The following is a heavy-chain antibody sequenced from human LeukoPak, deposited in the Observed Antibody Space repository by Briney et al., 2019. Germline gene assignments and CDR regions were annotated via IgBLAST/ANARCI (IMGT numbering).Heavy chain of an antibody. D-gene: IGHD3-3*01. CDR3: ARDRYDFWSGYFNWFDP. Sequence: ASVKVSCKASGYTFTGYYMHWVRQAPGQGLEWMGWINPNSGGTNYAQKFQGRVTMTRDTSISTAYMELSRLRSDDTAVYYCARDRYDFWSGYFNWFDPWGQGTLVTVSS. CDR2: INPNSGGT. CDR1: GYTFTGYY. V-gene: IGHV1-2*02. J-gene: IGHJ5*02.